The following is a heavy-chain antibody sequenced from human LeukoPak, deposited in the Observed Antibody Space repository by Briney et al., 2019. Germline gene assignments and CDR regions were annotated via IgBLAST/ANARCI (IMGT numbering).Heavy chain of an antibody. J-gene: IGHJ4*02. V-gene: IGHV3-11*01. CDR2: ISPSGSDM. Sequence: GGSLRLSCAASGFTFSDHYMTWIRQAPGRGLEWLSYISPSGSDMNNADSVKGRFTISRDNAKRSLYLQMNSLRAEDTAVYYCTRDPRLADYWGQGTLVTVSS. CDR1: GFTFSDHY. CDR3: TRDPRLADY.